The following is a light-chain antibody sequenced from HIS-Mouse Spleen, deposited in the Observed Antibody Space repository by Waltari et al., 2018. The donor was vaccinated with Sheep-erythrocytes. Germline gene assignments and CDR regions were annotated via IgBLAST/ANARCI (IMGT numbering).Light chain of an antibody. J-gene: IGKJ2*01. V-gene: IGKV1-39*01. Sequence: DIQMTKSPSFLSASVGDRVTITCRASQSISSYLNWYQQKPGKAPKLLIYAASSLQSGVPSRFSGSGSGTDFTLTISSLQPEDFATYYCQQSYSTPYTFGQGTKLEIK. CDR1: QSISSY. CDR2: AAS. CDR3: QQSYSTPYT.